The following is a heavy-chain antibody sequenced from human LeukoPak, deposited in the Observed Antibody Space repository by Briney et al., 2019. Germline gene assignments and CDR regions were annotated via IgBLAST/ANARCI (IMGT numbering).Heavy chain of an antibody. J-gene: IGHJ4*02. CDR2: IYTSGST. Sequence: PSETLSLTCTVSGGSISSYYWSWIRQPAGKGLEWIGRIYTSGSTNYNPSLKSRVTMSVDTSKNQFSLKLSSVTAADTAVYYCARDYYDSSGYYWWYFDYWGQGTLVTVSP. CDR1: GGSISSYY. CDR3: ARDYYDSSGYYWWYFDY. D-gene: IGHD3-22*01. V-gene: IGHV4-4*07.